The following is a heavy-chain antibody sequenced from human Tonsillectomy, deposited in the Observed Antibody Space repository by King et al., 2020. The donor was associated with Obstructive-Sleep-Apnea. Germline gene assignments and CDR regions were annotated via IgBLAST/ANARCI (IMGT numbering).Heavy chain of an antibody. CDR3: ARGGMDRNWFDP. J-gene: IGHJ5*02. CDR2: IIPIFDTR. Sequence: SYAISWVRQAPGQGLEWMVGIIPIFDTRNYAQKFRYRFTINADESTSTVYMEMTSLQSEDASVYYCARGGMDRNWFDPWGQGTLVTVS. D-gene: IGHD2-2*03. V-gene: IGHV1-69*01. CDR1: SYA.